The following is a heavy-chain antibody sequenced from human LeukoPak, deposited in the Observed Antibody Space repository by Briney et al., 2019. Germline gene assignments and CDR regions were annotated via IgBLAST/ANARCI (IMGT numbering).Heavy chain of an antibody. CDR2: IKQDGSEK. CDR3: ARVQGSSGPGIFEY. V-gene: IGHV3-7*01. J-gene: IGHJ4*02. CDR1: GFTLCNYW. Sequence: RGSLRLSCAGSGFTLCNYWMSWVRPAPRKGLGWVANIKQDGSEKLFVHSVKGRLTISRDHDKNSMYLQMNSLRVEDTAVYYCARVQGSSGPGIFEYWGQGTLVTVSS. D-gene: IGHD6-19*01.